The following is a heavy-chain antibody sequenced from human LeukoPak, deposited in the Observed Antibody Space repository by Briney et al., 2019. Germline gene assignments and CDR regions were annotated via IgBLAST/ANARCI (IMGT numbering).Heavy chain of an antibody. J-gene: IGHJ3*02. D-gene: IGHD6-19*01. Sequence: HGESLKISCKGSGYSFTSYWIGWVRQMPGKGLEWMGIIYPGDSDTRYSPSFQGQVTISADKSISTAYLQWSSLKASDTAMYYCARHTGTGMPGFSDALDIWGQGTLVTVSS. V-gene: IGHV5-51*01. CDR3: ARHTGTGMPGFSDALDI. CDR1: GYSFTSYW. CDR2: IYPGDSDT.